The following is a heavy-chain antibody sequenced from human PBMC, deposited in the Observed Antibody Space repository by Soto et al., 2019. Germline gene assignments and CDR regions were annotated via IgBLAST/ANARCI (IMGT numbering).Heavy chain of an antibody. CDR1: GFTFSSYA. Sequence: PGGSLRLSCAASGFTFSSYAMSWVRQAPGKGLEWVSAISGSGGSTYYADSVKGRFTISRDNSKNTLYLQMNSLRAEDTAVYYCAGGIAARPPYYYGMDVWGQGTTVTVSS. CDR3: AGGIAARPPYYYGMDV. J-gene: IGHJ6*02. V-gene: IGHV3-23*01. CDR2: ISGSGGST. D-gene: IGHD6-6*01.